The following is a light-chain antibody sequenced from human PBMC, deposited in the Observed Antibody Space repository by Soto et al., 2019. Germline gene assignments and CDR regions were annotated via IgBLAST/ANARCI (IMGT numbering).Light chain of an antibody. CDR2: DTN. V-gene: IGLV7-46*01. J-gene: IGLJ2*01. CDR3: CLSHGGVVV. Sequence: QAVVTQESSLAVSPGGTVTVTCGSSTGAVTSGHWPYWFQQRPGQAPRTLIYDTNIKHSWTPGRFSGSLLGGKAALTLSGAQPEDEADYYCCLSHGGVVVFGGGTKVTVL. CDR1: TGAVTSGHW.